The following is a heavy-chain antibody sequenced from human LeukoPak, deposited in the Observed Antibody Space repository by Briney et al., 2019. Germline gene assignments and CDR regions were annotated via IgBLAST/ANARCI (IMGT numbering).Heavy chain of an antibody. CDR2: IKKDGSGT. CDR3: VGGVGWLSDY. D-gene: IGHD6-19*01. V-gene: IGHV3-7*04. Sequence: GGSLRLSCAASGLTFNTYWMNWVRQTPGKGPEWVANIKKDGSGTKYVESVKGRFTISRDNAKNSVYLEMNSLRVEDTAVYYCVGGVGWLSDYWGHGTLVTVSS. J-gene: IGHJ4*01. CDR1: GLTFNTYW.